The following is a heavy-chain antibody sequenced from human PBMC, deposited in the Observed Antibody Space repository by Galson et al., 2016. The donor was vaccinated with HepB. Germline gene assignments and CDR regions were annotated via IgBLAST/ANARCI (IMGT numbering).Heavy chain of an antibody. V-gene: IGHV3-53*01. J-gene: IGHJ5*02. CDR2: IYDGGLT. D-gene: IGHD3-10*01. Sequence: SLRISCAASGFTVSDNYITWVRQAPGKGLEWVSIIYDGGLTYYADSVKGRFTISRDNSKNTVYLQMNSLTAEDTAIYYCARDRLRGVVGSFHPWGQGTLVTVSS. CDR3: ARDRLRGVVGSFHP. CDR1: GFTVSDNY.